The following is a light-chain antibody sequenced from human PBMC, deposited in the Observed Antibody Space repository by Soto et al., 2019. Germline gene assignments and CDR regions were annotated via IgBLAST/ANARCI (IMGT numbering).Light chain of an antibody. Sequence: QSALTQPASVSGSPGQSITISSTGTSSDVGGYNYVSWYQHHPGKAPKVMIYDVSNRPSGVSNRFSGSKSGNTASLTISGLQAEDEADYYCSSYTISSTLVFGGGTKLTVL. CDR2: DVS. CDR1: SSDVGGYNY. V-gene: IGLV2-14*03. J-gene: IGLJ2*01. CDR3: SSYTISSTLV.